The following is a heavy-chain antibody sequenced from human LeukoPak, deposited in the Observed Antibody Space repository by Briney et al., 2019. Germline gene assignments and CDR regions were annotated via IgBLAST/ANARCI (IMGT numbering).Heavy chain of an antibody. Sequence: SETLSLTCTVSGGSISSYYWSWIRQAPGKGLEWIGYMYYSGSTNYNPSLKSRVTMSVHTSKNQFSLKLNSVTAADTAIYYCARLPSPWIAMDYWGQGTLVTVSS. D-gene: IGHD1-1*01. V-gene: IGHV4-59*08. CDR2: MYYSGST. CDR3: ARLPSPWIAMDY. J-gene: IGHJ4*02. CDR1: GGSISSYY.